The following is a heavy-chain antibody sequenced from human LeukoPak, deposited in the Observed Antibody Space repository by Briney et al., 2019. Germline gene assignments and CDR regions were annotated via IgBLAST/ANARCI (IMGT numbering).Heavy chain of an antibody. D-gene: IGHD3-10*01. CDR3: ARPQLSGSYFPPDYGMDV. V-gene: IGHV3-74*01. J-gene: IGHJ6*02. Sequence: PGGSLRLSCAASGFIFSSYWMHWVRQAPGKGLVWVSRINIDGTSTDYADSVKGRFTISRDNAKNTLLLHMNSLRTEDTAVYYCARPQLSGSYFPPDYGMDVWGQGTTVTVSS. CDR1: GFIFSSYW. CDR2: INIDGTST.